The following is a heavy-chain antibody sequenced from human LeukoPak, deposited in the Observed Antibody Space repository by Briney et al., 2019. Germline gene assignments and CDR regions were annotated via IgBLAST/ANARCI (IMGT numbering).Heavy chain of an antibody. Sequence: SETLSLTCTVSGYSLSSGYYWGWIRQPPGKGLEWIGSIYHSGSTYYNPSLKSRVTISVDTSKNQFSLKLSSVTAADTAVYYCARAGSSSYYYYMDVWGKGTTVTVSS. CDR3: ARAGSSSYYYYMDV. J-gene: IGHJ6*03. V-gene: IGHV4-38-2*02. CDR2: IYHSGST. D-gene: IGHD1-14*01. CDR1: GYSLSSGYY.